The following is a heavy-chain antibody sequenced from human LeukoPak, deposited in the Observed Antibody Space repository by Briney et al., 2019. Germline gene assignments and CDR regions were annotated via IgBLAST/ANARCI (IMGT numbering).Heavy chain of an antibody. V-gene: IGHV1-18*01. CDR3: AKDCNWNVDH. J-gene: IGHJ4*02. Sequence: ASVKVSCKTSGYTLSNCGISWVRQAPGQGLEWLAWINVGNGDRNFAQNFQGRVTVTADTSTSTAYMELRSLRSDDTAVYYCAKDCNWNVDHWGQGTLVTVSS. CDR1: GYTLSNCG. CDR2: INVGNGDR. D-gene: IGHD1-20*01.